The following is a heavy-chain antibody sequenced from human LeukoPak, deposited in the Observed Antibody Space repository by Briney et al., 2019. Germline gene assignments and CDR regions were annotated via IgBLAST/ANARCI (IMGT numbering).Heavy chain of an antibody. J-gene: IGHJ4*02. V-gene: IGHV3-30*18. Sequence: HPGGSLRLSCAASGFTFSSYGMHWVRQAPGKGLEWVAVISYDGSNKYYADSVKGRFTISRDNSKNTLYLQMNSLRAEDTAVYYCAKDRSGSFDYWGQGTLVTVSS. D-gene: IGHD3-3*01. CDR3: AKDRSGSFDY. CDR1: GFTFSSYG. CDR2: ISYDGSNK.